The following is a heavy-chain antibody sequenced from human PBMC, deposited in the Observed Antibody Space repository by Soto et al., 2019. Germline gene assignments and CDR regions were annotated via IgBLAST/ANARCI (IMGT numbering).Heavy chain of an antibody. J-gene: IGHJ6*02. CDR1: GFTFSSYE. V-gene: IGHV3-48*03. D-gene: IGHD3-10*01. CDR2: ISSSGSTI. CDR3: ARDLLYGSGSWVLDYYGMDV. Sequence: GGSLRLSCAASGFTFSSYEMNWVRQAPGKGLEWVSYISSSGSTIYYADSVKGRFTISRDNAKNSLYLQMNSLRAEDTAVYYCARDLLYGSGSWVLDYYGMDVWGQGTTVTVSS.